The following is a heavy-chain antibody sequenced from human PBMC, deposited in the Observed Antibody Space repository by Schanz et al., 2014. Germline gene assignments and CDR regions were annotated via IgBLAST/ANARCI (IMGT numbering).Heavy chain of an antibody. CDR1: GFTFSRFG. Sequence: QVQLVESGGGVVRPGRSLRLSCATSGFTFSRFGMHWVRQAPGKGPEWVALVWSDGNTKYYVDSMEGRFTISRDNSMSSLQQQMDGLRGENKAVDYCARDAVTEVPGYGMAVRGNWSPVSVSA. J-gene: IGHJ6*04. D-gene: IGHD4-4*01. CDR3: ARDAVTEVPGYGMAV. V-gene: IGHV3-33*01. CDR2: VWSDGNTK.